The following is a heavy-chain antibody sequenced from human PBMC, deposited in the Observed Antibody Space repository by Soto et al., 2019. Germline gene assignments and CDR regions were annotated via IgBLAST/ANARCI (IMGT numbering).Heavy chain of an antibody. J-gene: IGHJ3*01. CDR1: GFTFSSYT. Sequence: QVQLVESGGSVVQPGRSLRLSCAASGFTFSSYTLHWVRQAPGKGLEWVALISYDGSNTYYADSVKGRFTISRDNSKNTLNLQMNSLRPEDTALFYCARGTYDFWSGYIADAFDVWGQGTMVTVSS. D-gene: IGHD3-3*01. CDR2: ISYDGSNT. CDR3: ARGTYDFWSGYIADAFDV. V-gene: IGHV3-30-3*01.